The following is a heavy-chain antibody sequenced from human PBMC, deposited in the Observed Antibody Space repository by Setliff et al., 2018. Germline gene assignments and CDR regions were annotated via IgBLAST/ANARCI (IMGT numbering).Heavy chain of an antibody. J-gene: IGHJ3*02. Sequence: ASVKVSCKASGYTFTSDDINWVRQATGQGLEWMGWMNPNSGNTGYAQKFQGRVTMTRNTSMSTAYVELSSLRSEDTAIYYCVRGGRAMGYCSGGTCLENAFDIWGQGTMVTVSS. CDR2: MNPNSGNT. CDR1: GYTFTSDD. V-gene: IGHV1-8*02. D-gene: IGHD2-15*01. CDR3: VRGGRAMGYCSGGTCLENAFDI.